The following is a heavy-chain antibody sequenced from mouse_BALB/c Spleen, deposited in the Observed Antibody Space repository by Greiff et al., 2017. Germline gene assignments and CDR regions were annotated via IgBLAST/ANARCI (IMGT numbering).Heavy chain of an antibody. CDR3: ARTSAYCYAMDY. Sequence: QVTLKVSGPGILQPSQTLSLTCSFSGFSLSTSGMGVSWIRQPSGKGLEWLAHIYWDDDKRYNPSLKSRLTISKDTSRNQVFLKITSVDTADTATYYCARTSAYCYAMDYWGQGTSVTVSS. CDR1: GFSLSTSGMG. J-gene: IGHJ4*01. V-gene: IGHV8-12*01. CDR2: IYWDDDK. D-gene: IGHD2-10*01.